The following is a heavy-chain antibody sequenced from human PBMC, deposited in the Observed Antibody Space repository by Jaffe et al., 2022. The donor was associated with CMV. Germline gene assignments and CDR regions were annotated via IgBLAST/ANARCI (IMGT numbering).Heavy chain of an antibody. D-gene: IGHD4-17*01. J-gene: IGHJ6*02. Sequence: QVQLVESGGGVVQPGRSLRLSCAASGFTFSSYGMHWVRQAPGKGLEWVAVIWYDGSNKYYADSVKGRFTISRDNSKNTLYLQMNSLRAEDTAVYYCARDGTTVTYYGMDVWGQGTTVTVSS. CDR2: IWYDGSNK. CDR1: GFTFSSYG. V-gene: IGHV3-33*01. CDR3: ARDGTTVTYYGMDV.